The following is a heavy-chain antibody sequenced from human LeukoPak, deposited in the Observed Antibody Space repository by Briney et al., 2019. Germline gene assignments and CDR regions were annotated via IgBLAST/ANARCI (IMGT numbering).Heavy chain of an antibody. CDR3: ARHLYSGSYLNFDY. Sequence: SETLSPTCAVYGGSFSGYYWSWIRQPPGKGLEWIGEINHSGSTNYNPSLKSRVTISVDTSKNQFSLKLSSVTAADTAVYYCARHLYSGSYLNFDYWGHGTLVTVSS. J-gene: IGHJ4*01. CDR1: GGSFSGYY. CDR2: INHSGST. V-gene: IGHV4-34*01. D-gene: IGHD1-26*01.